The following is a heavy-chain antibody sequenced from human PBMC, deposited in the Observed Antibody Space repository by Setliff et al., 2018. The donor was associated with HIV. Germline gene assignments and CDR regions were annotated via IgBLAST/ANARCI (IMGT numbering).Heavy chain of an antibody. Sequence: ASVKVSCKASGYTFTGYYMHWVRQSPRQGLEWMGWINPNSGGTNYAQKFQGRVTMTRDTSISTAYMELSRLRSDDTAVYYCARDLGYSSSSGWFDPWGQGTLVTVSS. CDR2: INPNSGGT. D-gene: IGHD6-6*01. J-gene: IGHJ5*02. CDR3: ARDLGYSSSSGWFDP. V-gene: IGHV1-2*02. CDR1: GYTFTGYY.